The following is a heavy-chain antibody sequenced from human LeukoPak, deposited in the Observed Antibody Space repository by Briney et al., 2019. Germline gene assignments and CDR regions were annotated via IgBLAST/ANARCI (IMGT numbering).Heavy chain of an antibody. CDR2: IIPIFGTA. CDR1: GGTFSSYA. J-gene: IGHJ3*02. CDR3: ATGPGYWNNDAFDI. Sequence: SVKVSCKASGGTFSSYAISWVRQAPGQGLERVGRIIPIFGTANYAQKFQGRVTITTDESTSTAYMELSSLRSEDTAVYYCATGPGYWNNDAFDIWGQGTMVTVSS. D-gene: IGHD1/OR15-1a*01. V-gene: IGHV1-69*05.